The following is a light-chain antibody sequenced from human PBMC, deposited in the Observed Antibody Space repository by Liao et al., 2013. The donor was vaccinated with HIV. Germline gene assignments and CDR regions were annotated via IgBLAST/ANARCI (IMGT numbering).Light chain of an antibody. J-gene: IGLJ2*01. Sequence: YELTQPPSVSVSPGQTASITCSGDKLGDKYTCWYQQKPGQSPMLVIYQDTKRPSGIPERFSGSISGNTATLTISGTQAMDEADYFCQAWDRSADVVFGGGTKLIVL. CDR1: KLGDKY. CDR2: QDT. CDR3: QAWDRSADVV. V-gene: IGLV3-1*01.